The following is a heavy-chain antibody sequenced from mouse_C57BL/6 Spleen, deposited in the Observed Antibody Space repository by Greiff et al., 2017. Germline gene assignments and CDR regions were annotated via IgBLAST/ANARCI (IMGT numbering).Heavy chain of an antibody. J-gene: IGHJ3*01. CDR3: ARGYDYDEGPWFAY. D-gene: IGHD2-4*01. CDR2: ILPGSGRT. V-gene: IGHV1-9*01. Sequence: QVQLQQSGAELMKPGASVKLSCKATGYTFTGYWIEWVKQRPGHGLEWIGAILPGSGRTKYHEKFKGKATFTADTYSNTAYIQLSSLTTEDSAIYYCARGYDYDEGPWFAYWGQGTLVTVSA. CDR1: GYTFTGYW.